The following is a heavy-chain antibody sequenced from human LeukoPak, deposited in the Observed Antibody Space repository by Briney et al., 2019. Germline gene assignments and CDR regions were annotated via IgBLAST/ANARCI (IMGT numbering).Heavy chain of an antibody. V-gene: IGHV3-21*01. CDR3: ARCSGGSCPSPLDY. CDR2: ISSSSSYI. Sequence: GGTLRLSCAASGFTFSSYSMNWVRQAPGKGLEWVSSISSSSSYIYYADSVKGRFTISRDNAKNSLYLQMNSLRAEDTAVYYCARCSGGSCPSPLDYWGQGTLVTVSS. CDR1: GFTFSSYS. J-gene: IGHJ4*02. D-gene: IGHD2-15*01.